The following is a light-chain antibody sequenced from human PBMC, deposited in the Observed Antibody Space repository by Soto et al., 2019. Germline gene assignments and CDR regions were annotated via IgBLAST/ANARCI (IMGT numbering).Light chain of an antibody. CDR3: QQYGNSLWT. V-gene: IGKV3-20*01. CDR1: QTVSNNN. J-gene: IGKJ1*01. CDR2: GAS. Sequence: EIVLTQSPDTLSLSPGERATLSCRASQTVSNNNLVWFQQRLGQPPRLLIYGASNRATGIPDRFRGSGSGTDFTLTINRLETEDFAVYYCQQYGNSLWTFGPGTKVEVK.